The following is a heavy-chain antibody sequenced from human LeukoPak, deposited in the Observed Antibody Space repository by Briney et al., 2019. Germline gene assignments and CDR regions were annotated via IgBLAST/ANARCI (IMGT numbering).Heavy chain of an antibody. CDR2: ISSSSSYI. D-gene: IGHD3-16*01. CDR3: ARDMGAPGRPFDI. V-gene: IGHV3-21*01. J-gene: IGHJ3*02. Sequence: GGSLRLSCAASGFTFSSYSMNWVRQAPGKGLEWVSSISSSSSYIYYADSVKGRFTISRDNAKNSLYLQMNSLRAEDTAVYYCARDMGAPGRPFDIWGQGTMVTVSS. CDR1: GFTFSSYS.